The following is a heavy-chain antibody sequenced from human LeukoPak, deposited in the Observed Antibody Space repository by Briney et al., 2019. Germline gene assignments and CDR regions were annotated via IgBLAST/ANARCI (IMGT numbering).Heavy chain of an antibody. CDR1: GGSFSGYY. D-gene: IGHD3-3*01. CDR3: ARVSVYDFWSGYYNYFDY. V-gene: IGHV4-34*01. CDR2: INHSGST. Sequence: SETLSLTCAVYGGSFSGYYWSWIRQPPGKGLEWIGEINHSGSTNYNPSLKSRVTISVDTSKNHFSLKLSSVTAADTAVYYCARVSVYDFWSGYYNYFDYWGQGTLVTVSS. J-gene: IGHJ4*02.